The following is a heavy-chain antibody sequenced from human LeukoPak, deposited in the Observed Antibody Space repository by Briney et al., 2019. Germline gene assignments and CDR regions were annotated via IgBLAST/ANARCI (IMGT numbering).Heavy chain of an antibody. CDR1: GFTFSSYG. J-gene: IGHJ2*01. Sequence: GGSLRLSCAASGFTFSSYGMHWVRQAPGKGLEWVTFIRYDGGNKYCADSVKGRFTISRDNAKNSLYLQMNSLRAEDTAVYYCARGSSSWYRIDWYFDLWGRGTLVTVSS. V-gene: IGHV3-30*02. CDR2: IRYDGGNK. D-gene: IGHD6-13*01. CDR3: ARGSSSWYRIDWYFDL.